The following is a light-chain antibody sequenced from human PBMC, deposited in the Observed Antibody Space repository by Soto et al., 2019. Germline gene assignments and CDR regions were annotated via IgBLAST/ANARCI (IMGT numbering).Light chain of an antibody. J-gene: IGLJ1*01. CDR3: VSYTDTDTLV. CDR2: EVT. CDR1: NTDVGQDKS. V-gene: IGLV2-14*01. Sequence: QSALTQPASVSGSRGQSITISCVGRNTDVGQDKSVSWYQQGPGKAPKLLIFEVTNRPSGVSSRFSGSRSGNTASLTISCLPPDGEGDYFCVSYTDTDTLVFGTGTKLTVL.